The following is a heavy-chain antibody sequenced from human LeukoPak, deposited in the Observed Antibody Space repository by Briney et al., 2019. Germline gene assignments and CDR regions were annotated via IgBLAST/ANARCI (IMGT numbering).Heavy chain of an antibody. CDR2: ISGSGMST. J-gene: IGHJ6*03. Sequence: PGGSLRLSCAASGLTFNNFAFFWVRQAPGKGLEWVSDISGSGMSTYYADSVKGRFTISRDNSKNSLFLEISSLRVEDTATYYCAKNLFKDFEGSAFFGIMDVWGKGTTVTVSS. CDR1: GLTFNNFA. D-gene: IGHD6-19*01. CDR3: AKNLFKDFEGSAFFGIMDV. V-gene: IGHV3-23*01.